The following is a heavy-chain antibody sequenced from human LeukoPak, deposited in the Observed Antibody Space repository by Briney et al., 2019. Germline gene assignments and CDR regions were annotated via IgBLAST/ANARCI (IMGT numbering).Heavy chain of an antibody. Sequence: GASVKVSCKPSGHTFTGYFVHWVRQAPGQGLEWVGWMNPNSGGTNYAQKFQGRVTMTGDTSISTAYMELNRLRYDDTAVYYCARSEYCSSTSCYPDWFDPWGQGTLVTVSS. CDR1: GHTFTGYF. CDR3: ARSEYCSSTSCYPDWFDP. CDR2: MNPNSGGT. V-gene: IGHV1-2*02. J-gene: IGHJ5*02. D-gene: IGHD2-2*01.